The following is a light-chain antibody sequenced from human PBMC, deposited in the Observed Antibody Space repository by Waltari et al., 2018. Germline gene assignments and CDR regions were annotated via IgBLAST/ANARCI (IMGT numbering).Light chain of an antibody. Sequence: DIQMTQSPSTLPASVGDSVTITCRASQSIRSDLAWYQQKPGRAPKLLIYKAFTLESGVPSRFSGSGSGTEFTLTISSLQPDDFATYYCQQYNFYSLTFGQGTKVEI. V-gene: IGKV1-5*03. CDR2: KAF. CDR1: QSIRSD. J-gene: IGKJ1*01. CDR3: QQYNFYSLT.